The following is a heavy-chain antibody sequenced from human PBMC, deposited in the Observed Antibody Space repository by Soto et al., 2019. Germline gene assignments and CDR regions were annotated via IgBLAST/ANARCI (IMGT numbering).Heavy chain of an antibody. J-gene: IGHJ3*02. CDR1: GFSFDNFA. CDR3: AKGGSTSWLRDGLHI. Sequence: EVQLVESGGGIVEPGRSLRLSCAASGFSFDNFAMHWVRQAPGKGLVWVSSISSNSGNIGYADSVKGRFTISRDKAKNPLYLGMNSLRVEDPGLYYCAKGGSTSWLRDGLHIWGQGTMVTASS. CDR2: ISSNSGNI. D-gene: IGHD2-2*01. V-gene: IGHV3-9*01.